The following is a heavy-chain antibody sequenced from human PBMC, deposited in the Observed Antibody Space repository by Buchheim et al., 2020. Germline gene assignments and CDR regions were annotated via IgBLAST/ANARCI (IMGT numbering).Heavy chain of an antibody. CDR1: GFTFSSYG. CDR2: ISYDGSNK. CDR3: AKPACSSTSCYNENWFDP. Sequence: QVQLVESGGGVVQPGRSLRLSCAASGFTFSSYGMHWVRQAPGKGLEWVAVISYDGSNKYYADSEKGRFTISRDNSKNTLYLQMNSLRAEDTAVYYCAKPACSSTSCYNENWFDPWGQGTL. D-gene: IGHD2-2*02. V-gene: IGHV3-30*18. J-gene: IGHJ5*02.